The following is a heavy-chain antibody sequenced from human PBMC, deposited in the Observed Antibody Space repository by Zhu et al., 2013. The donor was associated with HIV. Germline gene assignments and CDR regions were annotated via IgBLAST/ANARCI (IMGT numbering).Heavy chain of an antibody. V-gene: IGHV1-2*02. CDR3: ASSIAAGGVGWDYHYMDV. J-gene: IGHJ6*03. D-gene: IGHD6-13*01. CDR2: INPNNGAT. Sequence: QVQLEQSGAEVKKPGASVKVSCKTSGYNFMDYFIHWVRQAPGQGLEWMGWINPNNGATKYAPNFQGRVTMTRDTSISTAYMDLIRLTSDDTAVYYCASSIAAGGVGWDYHYMDVWGKGATVTVSS. CDR1: GYNFMDYF.